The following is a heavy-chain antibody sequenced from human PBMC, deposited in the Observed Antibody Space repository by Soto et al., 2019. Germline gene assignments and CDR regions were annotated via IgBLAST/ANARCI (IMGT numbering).Heavy chain of an antibody. CDR3: ARSQGSSTSLEIYYYYYYGMDV. D-gene: IGHD2-2*01. CDR1: GGTFSSYA. V-gene: IGHV1-69*01. Sequence: QVQLVQSGAEVKKPGSSVKVSCKASGGTFSSYAISWVRQAPGQVLEWMGGIIPISDTTNYAQKFQGRVTITAEESTSTAYMELSSLRSEDTAVYYCARSQGSSTSLEIYYYYYYGMDVWGQGTTVTVSS. CDR2: IIPISDTT. J-gene: IGHJ6*02.